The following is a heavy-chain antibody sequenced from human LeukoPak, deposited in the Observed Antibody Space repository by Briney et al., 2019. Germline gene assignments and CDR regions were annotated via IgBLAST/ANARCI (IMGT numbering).Heavy chain of an antibody. D-gene: IGHD2-8*02. CDR2: ISSSNDYI. V-gene: IGHV3-21*01. CDR1: GFTFSSYG. J-gene: IGHJ4*02. Sequence: PGRSLRLSCAASGFTFSSYGMHWVRQAPGKGLEWVSSISSSNDYIYYADSVKGRFTISRDNAKNSLYLQMNSLRAEDTAVYYCARVVPGTGFFYWGQGTLVTVSS. CDR3: ARVVPGTGFFY.